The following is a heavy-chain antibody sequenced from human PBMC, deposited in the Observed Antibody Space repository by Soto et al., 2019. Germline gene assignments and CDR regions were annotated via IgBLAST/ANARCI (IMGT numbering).Heavy chain of an antibody. CDR3: AREVPVGGYYSYMDV. J-gene: IGHJ6*03. CDR2: ISSGDTTT. V-gene: IGHV3-11*01. CDR1: GLTFSDYY. D-gene: IGHD2-15*01. Sequence: QVQLVESGGGLVKPGGSLRLSCAASGLTFSDYYMSWIRQAPGKGLEWISYISSGDTTTHYADSVKGRFTISRDNAKNSLYLQMNSLRVEDTAVYYCAREVPVGGYYSYMDVWGKGTTVTVSS.